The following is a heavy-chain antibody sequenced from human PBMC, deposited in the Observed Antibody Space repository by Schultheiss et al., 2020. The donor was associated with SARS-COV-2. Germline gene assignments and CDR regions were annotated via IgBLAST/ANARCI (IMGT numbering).Heavy chain of an antibody. CDR2: ISSSGSTI. V-gene: IGHV3-11*01. CDR3: ARYGSSGWLDY. CDR1: GFTFCDYY. Sequence: GGSLRLSCAASGFTFCDYYMSWIRQAPGKGLEWVSYISSSGSTIYYADSVKGRFTISRDNAKYTLYLQMNSLRAEDTSVYYCARYGSSGWLDYWGQGTLVTVSS. D-gene: IGHD6-19*01. J-gene: IGHJ4*02.